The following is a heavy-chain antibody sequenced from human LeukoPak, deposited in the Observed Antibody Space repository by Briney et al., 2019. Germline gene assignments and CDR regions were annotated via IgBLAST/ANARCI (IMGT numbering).Heavy chain of an antibody. J-gene: IGHJ4*02. Sequence: SETLSLTCTVSGGSISSSSYYWGWIRQPPGKGLEWIGGIYYSGSTYYNPSLKSRVTISVDTSKNQFSLRLSSVTAADTAVYYCARRGYMVRGSYYFDYWGQGTLVTVSS. CDR2: IYYSGST. CDR1: GGSISSSSYY. V-gene: IGHV4-39*01. CDR3: ARRGYMVRGSYYFDY. D-gene: IGHD3-10*01.